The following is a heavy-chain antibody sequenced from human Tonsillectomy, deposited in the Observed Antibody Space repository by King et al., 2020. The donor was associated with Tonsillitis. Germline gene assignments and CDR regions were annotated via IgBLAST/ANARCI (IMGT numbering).Heavy chain of an antibody. CDR1: GGSVNSYY. J-gene: IGHJ4*02. V-gene: IGHV4-59*02. CDR2: VSXTXXT. CDR3: ARADYXPLXGXYYDY. D-gene: IGHD3-9*01. Sequence: QLQESGPGLVKPSETLSLTCTVSGGSVNSYYWSWIRQPPGKGLEWIGYVSXTXXTSYNPSLKSRVTISVDTSKNQLSLKLSSVTAADTAVYYCARADYXPLXGXYYDYXXXGTLVTXXS.